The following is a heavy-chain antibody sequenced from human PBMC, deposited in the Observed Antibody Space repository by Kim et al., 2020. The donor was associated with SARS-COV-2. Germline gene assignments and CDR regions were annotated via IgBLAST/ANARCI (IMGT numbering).Heavy chain of an antibody. J-gene: IGHJ4*02. V-gene: IGHV4-39*01. Sequence: KSRVTISVDTSTNQFSRKLSSVTAADTAVYYCARHGGYDSSGYLLGGFDYWGQGTLVTVSS. CDR3: ARHGGYDSSGYLLGGFDY. D-gene: IGHD3-22*01.